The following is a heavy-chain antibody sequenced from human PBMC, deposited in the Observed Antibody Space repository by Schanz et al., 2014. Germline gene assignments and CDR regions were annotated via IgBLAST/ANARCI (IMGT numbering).Heavy chain of an antibody. J-gene: IGHJ4*02. CDR3: ARDGDFDY. CDR1: GFNFRNYG. CDR2: ATFDGTKK. Sequence: QVQLVESGGGVVQPGRSLRLSCAASGFNFRNYGMHWVRQAPGKGLEWVAGATFDGTKKYYGDSVKGRFTISRDNSNNTLSLQMNSLRDEDTAVYYCARDGDFDYWGQGTLVTVSS. V-gene: IGHV3-33*05.